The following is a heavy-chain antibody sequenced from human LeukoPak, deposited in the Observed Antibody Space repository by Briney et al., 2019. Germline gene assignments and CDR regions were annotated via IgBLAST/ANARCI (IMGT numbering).Heavy chain of an antibody. D-gene: IGHD3-10*01. J-gene: IGHJ4*02. CDR2: IYTSGST. CDR1: GGSISNYY. Sequence: PSETLSLTCTVSGGSISNYYWTWIRQPAGKGLEWIGRIYTSGSTNYNPSLKSRVTMSVDTSKNQFSLKLSSVTAADTAVYYCATVLNYGSGSYLDSWGQGTLATVSS. CDR3: ATVLNYGSGSYLDS. V-gene: IGHV4-4*07.